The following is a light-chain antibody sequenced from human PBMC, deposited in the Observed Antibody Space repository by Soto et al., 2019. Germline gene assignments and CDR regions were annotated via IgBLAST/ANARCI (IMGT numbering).Light chain of an antibody. J-gene: IGKJ1*01. CDR2: VAS. Sequence: IQMTQSTSTLSASVGDRVTITCRASQSISSYLSWYQQKPGKAPKLLINVASTLQSGVPSRFSGSGSGTDFTLTISCLQSEDFATYYCQQYYSYPRTFGQGTKVDI. CDR3: QQYYSYPRT. V-gene: IGKV1-39*01. CDR1: QSISSY.